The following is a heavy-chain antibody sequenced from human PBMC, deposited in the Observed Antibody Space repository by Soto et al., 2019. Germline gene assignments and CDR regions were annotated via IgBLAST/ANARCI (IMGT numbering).Heavy chain of an antibody. CDR1: GYSFPNYW. CDR3: ARRDGYKIDY. V-gene: IGHV5-51*01. CDR2: IYPGDSDI. Sequence: PGESLKISCKVSGYSFPNYWIGWVRQMPGKGLEWMGIIYPGDSDIRYSPSFQGQVTISADKYISTAYLQWRSLKASDTAIYYCARRDGYKIDYWGQGTPVTVSS. J-gene: IGHJ4*02. D-gene: IGHD5-12*01.